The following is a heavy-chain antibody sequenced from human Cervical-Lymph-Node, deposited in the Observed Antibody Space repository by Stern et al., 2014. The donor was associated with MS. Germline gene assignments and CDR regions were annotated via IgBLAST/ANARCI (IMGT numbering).Heavy chain of an antibody. J-gene: IGHJ3*01. CDR1: GFSLSTSGVG. V-gene: IGHV2-5*02. CDR2: IYWDDDK. CDR3: AHARRDGYNLAFDF. D-gene: IGHD5-24*01. Sequence: QVTLKESGPTLVRPTQTLTLTCAFSGFSLSTSGVGVGWIRQPPGKALAWLALIYWDDDKRYRPSLRSRLTITKDTSKNQVVLTMTNMDPVDTATYYCAHARRDGYNLAFDFWGQGTMVTVSS.